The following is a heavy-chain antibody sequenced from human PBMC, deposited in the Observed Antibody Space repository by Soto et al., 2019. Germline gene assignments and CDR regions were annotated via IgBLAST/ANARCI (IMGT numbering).Heavy chain of an antibody. J-gene: IGHJ4*02. CDR2: IYYSGST. CDR3: ARHLSGDFWSGYYWEGSFDY. CDR1: GGSISSYY. D-gene: IGHD3-3*01. Sequence: SETLSLTCTVSGGSISSYYWSWIRQPPGKGLEWIGYIYYSGSTNYNPSLKSRVTISVDTSKNQFSLKLSSVTAADTAVYYCARHLSGDFWSGYYWEGSFDYWGQGTLVTVSS. V-gene: IGHV4-59*08.